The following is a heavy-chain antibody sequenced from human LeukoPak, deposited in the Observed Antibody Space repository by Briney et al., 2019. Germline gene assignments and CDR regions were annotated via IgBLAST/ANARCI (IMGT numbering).Heavy chain of an antibody. V-gene: IGHV3-23*01. Sequence: GGSLRLSCAASGFTFSSYAVSWVRQAPGKGLEWVSVISGSGGSTYYADSVKGRVTISRDNSKNTLYLQMNSLRAEETAVYYCAKETDQYYYYGMDVWGQGTTVTVSS. CDR3: AKETDQYYYYGMDV. CDR2: ISGSGGST. J-gene: IGHJ6*02. CDR1: GFTFSSYA.